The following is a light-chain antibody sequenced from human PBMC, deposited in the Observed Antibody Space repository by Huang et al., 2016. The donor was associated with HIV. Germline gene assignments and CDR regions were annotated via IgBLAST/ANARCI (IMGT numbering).Light chain of an antibody. V-gene: IGKV3-15*01. CDR3: QQYNNWPRA. CDR1: QSVSSN. Sequence: EIVMTQSPATLSVSPGERATLSCRASQSVSSNLAWYQQKPGQAPRLLIYGASTRATGSPARFSGSGSGTEFTLIISSLQSEDFAVYYCQQYNNWPRAFGQGTRLEIK. CDR2: GAS. J-gene: IGKJ5*01.